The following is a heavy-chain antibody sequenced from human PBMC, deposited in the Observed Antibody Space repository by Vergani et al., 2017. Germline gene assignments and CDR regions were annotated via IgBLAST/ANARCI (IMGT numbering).Heavy chain of an antibody. CDR2: IYPADSDT. V-gene: IGHV5-51*01. J-gene: IGHJ4*02. D-gene: IGHD1-1*01. CDR3: ARHTTYTDS. CDR1: EYSFGNYW. Sequence: EVELVQSGPELRKPGESLKISCKGSEYSFGNYWIGWVRQMPGKGREWMGIIYPADSDTRYSPSFQGQVTISADKSISTAFLQWDSLKASDTAIYYCARHTTYTDSWGQGTLVTVSS.